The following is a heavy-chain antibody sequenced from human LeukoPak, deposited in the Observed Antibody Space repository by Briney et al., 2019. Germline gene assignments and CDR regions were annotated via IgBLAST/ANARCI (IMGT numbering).Heavy chain of an antibody. CDR3: AKGRSGWFFDY. D-gene: IGHD6-19*01. J-gene: IGHJ4*02. V-gene: IGHV3-23*01. Sequence: GGSLRLSCATSGFTFSSYAMIWVRQAPGKGLEWVSAISGSGGSTYYADSVKGRFTISRDNSKNTLYLQMNSPRAEDTAVYYCAKGRSGWFFDYWGQGTLVTVSS. CDR1: GFTFSSYA. CDR2: ISGSGGST.